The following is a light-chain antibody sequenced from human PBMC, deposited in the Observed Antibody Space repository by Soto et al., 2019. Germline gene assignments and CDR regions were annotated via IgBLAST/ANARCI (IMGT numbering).Light chain of an antibody. CDR2: GTS. V-gene: IGKV3-20*01. Sequence: DIVLTQSPGTLSLSPGERATLSCRASQSVTSNYLAWYQQKPGQAPRLLMYGTSSRATGIPDRFSGSGSGTDFTLTISSLEPEDFAVYYCQQYGSSPLFTFGPGTKVDIK. J-gene: IGKJ3*01. CDR1: QSVTSNY. CDR3: QQYGSSPLFT.